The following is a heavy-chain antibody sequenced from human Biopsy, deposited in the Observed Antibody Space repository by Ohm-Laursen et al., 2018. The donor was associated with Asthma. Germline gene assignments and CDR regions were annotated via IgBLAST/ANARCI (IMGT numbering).Heavy chain of an antibody. Sequence: SLRLSCAAPGYTFSNYAMNWVRQAPGRGLEWVSAISGSGTPIYYANSVKDRFTISRDNSKNTLYLQMNSLRAEDTAVYYCARAPEYTAYYSYWGQGTLVTVSS. CDR2: ISGSGTPI. CDR1: GYTFSNYA. CDR3: ARAPEYTAYYSY. D-gene: IGHD3-9*01. J-gene: IGHJ4*02. V-gene: IGHV3-23*01.